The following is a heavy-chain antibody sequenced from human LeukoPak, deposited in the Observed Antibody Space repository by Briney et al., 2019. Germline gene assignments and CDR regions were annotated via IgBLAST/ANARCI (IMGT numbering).Heavy chain of an antibody. CDR3: ARGYGDYRDAFDI. CDR1: GGTFSSYA. CDR2: IIPILGIA. J-gene: IGHJ3*02. D-gene: IGHD4-17*01. V-gene: IGHV1-69*04. Sequence: SVKVSCQASGGTFSSYAISWVRQAPGQGLEWMGRIIPILGIANYAQKFQGRVTITADKSTSTAYMELSSLRSEDTAVYYCARGYGDYRDAFDIWGQGTMVTVSS.